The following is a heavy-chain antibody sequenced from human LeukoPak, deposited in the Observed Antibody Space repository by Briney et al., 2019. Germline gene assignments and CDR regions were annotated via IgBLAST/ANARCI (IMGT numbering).Heavy chain of an antibody. CDR3: ARGGLSPVYH. J-gene: IGHJ5*02. Sequence: GGSLRLSCAASGLNVSSNYMSWIRHAPGKGLEWVSVIYSGGSTYYADSVMGRFTISRDNSKNTLYLQMNSLRAEDTAVYYCARGGLSPVYHWGQGTLVTVSS. CDR2: IYSGGST. CDR1: GLNVSSNY. V-gene: IGHV3-53*01.